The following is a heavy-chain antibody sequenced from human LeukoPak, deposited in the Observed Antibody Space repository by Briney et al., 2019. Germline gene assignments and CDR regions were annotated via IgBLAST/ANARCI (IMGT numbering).Heavy chain of an antibody. CDR1: GFTYDDYA. V-gene: IGHV3-9*01. J-gene: IGHJ4*02. CDR2: ISWNSGSI. CDR3: AKDKVRGVTYPDY. Sequence: PGRSLRLSCAASGFTYDDYAMHWVRQAPGKGLEWVSGISWNSGSIGYADSVKGRFTISRDNAKNSLYLQMNSLRAEDTALYYCAKDKVRGVTYPDYWGQGTLVTVSS. D-gene: IGHD3-10*01.